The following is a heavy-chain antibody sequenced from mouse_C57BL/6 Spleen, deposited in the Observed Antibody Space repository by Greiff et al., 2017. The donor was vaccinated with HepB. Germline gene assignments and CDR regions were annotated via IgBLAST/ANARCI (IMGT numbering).Heavy chain of an antibody. D-gene: IGHD2-5*01. V-gene: IGHV1-82*01. CDR3: ARDYSNYEGDYFDY. CDR2: IYPGDGDT. CDR1: GYAFSSSW. J-gene: IGHJ2*01. Sequence: VQLQQSGPELVKPGASVKIPCKASGYAFSSSWMNWVKQRPGKGLEWIGRIYPGDGDTNYNGKFKGKATLTADKSSSTAYMQLSSLTSEDSAVYFCARDYSNYEGDYFDYWGQGTTLTVSS.